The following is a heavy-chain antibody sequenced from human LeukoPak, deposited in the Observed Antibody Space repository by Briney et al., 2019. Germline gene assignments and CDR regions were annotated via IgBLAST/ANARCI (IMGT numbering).Heavy chain of an antibody. Sequence: SVTVSCKASGGTFSSYAISWVRQAPGQGLEWMGGIIPIFGTANYAQKFQCRVTITADESTSTAYMELSSLRSEDTAVYYCARTTYYYDSSGYYRYAFDIWGQGTMVTVSS. CDR1: GGTFSSYA. J-gene: IGHJ3*02. D-gene: IGHD3-22*01. CDR3: ARTTYYYDSSGYYRYAFDI. V-gene: IGHV1-69*01. CDR2: IIPIFGTA.